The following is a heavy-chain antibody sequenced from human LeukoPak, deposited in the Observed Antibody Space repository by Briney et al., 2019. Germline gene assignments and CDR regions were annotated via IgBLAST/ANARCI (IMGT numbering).Heavy chain of an antibody. CDR1: GFTFSSYA. J-gene: IGHJ4*02. CDR3: AKVSISAAAPGRPFDY. Sequence: GGSLRLSCAASGFTFSSYAMSWVRQASGKGLEWVSTISGSGDNTFYADSVRGRFSISRDNSKNTLYLQMNSLRPEDTALYYCAKVSISAAAPGRPFDYWGQGTLVTVSS. V-gene: IGHV3-23*01. CDR2: ISGSGDNT. D-gene: IGHD6-13*01.